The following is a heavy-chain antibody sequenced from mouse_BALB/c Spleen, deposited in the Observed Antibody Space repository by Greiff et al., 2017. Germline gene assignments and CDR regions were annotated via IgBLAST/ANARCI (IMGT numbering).Heavy chain of an antibody. CDR1: GFAFSSYD. CDR2: ISSGGGST. J-gene: IGHJ1*01. D-gene: IGHD2-1*01. Sequence: EVKLVESGGGLVKPGGSLKLSCAASGFAFSSYDMSWVRQTPEKRLEWVAYISSGGGSTYYPDTVKGRFTISRDNAKNTLYLQMSSLKSEDTAMYYCARHNYGNYYWYFDVWGAGTTLTVSS. CDR3: ARHNYGNYYWYFDV. V-gene: IGHV5-12-1*01.